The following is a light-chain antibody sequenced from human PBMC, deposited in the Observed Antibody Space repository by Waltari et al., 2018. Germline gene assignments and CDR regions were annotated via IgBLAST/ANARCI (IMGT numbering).Light chain of an antibody. V-gene: IGLV3-21*04. CDR1: NSGSKS. Sequence: SYVAPQSPPVSVAPGETARMTCGGDNSGSKSVHWYQQRPGQALVLVISYDIDRPTGIPERFSGSNSGNTATLTISWGGAEDEADYYCLVWHSTIDHQGVFGGGTKLTVL. CDR3: LVWHSTIDHQGV. CDR2: YDI. J-gene: IGLJ2*01.